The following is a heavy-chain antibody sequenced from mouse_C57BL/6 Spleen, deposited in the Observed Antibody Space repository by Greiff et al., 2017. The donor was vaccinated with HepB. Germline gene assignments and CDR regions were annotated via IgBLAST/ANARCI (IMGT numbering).Heavy chain of an antibody. CDR1: GYTFTSYW. Sequence: QVQLQQPGAELVKPGASVKLSCKASGYTFTSYWMQWVKQRPGQGLEWIGEIDPSDSYTNYNQKFKGKATLTVDTSSSTAYMPLSSLTSEDSAVYYCARSTTVVPLDYWGQGTTLTVSS. J-gene: IGHJ2*01. CDR2: IDPSDSYT. V-gene: IGHV1-50*01. D-gene: IGHD1-1*01. CDR3: ARSTTVVPLDY.